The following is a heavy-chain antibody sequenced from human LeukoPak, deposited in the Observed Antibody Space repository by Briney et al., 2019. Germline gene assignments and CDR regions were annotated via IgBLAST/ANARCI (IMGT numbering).Heavy chain of an antibody. V-gene: IGHV3-30*07. Sequence: GGSLRLSCAASGFAFSTYAIHWVRQAPGKGLEWVAVTSYDGSNKVYADSVKGRFTISRDNSKNTLYLQMNSLRAEDTAVYYCAKYFASGSYYKLPHWGQGTLVTVSS. CDR3: AKYFASGSYYKLPH. D-gene: IGHD3-10*01. CDR1: GFAFSTYA. J-gene: IGHJ1*01. CDR2: TSYDGSNK.